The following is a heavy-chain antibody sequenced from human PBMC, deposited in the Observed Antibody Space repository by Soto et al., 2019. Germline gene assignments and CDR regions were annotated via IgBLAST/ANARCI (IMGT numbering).Heavy chain of an antibody. CDR2: IYYSGST. CDR3: ASGKRGSVYDQWYFDY. D-gene: IGHD2-15*01. V-gene: IGHV4-39*01. CDR1: GGSISSSSYY. Sequence: PPETLSLTCPVSGGSISSSSYYWVLIRQPPGKGLEWIGSIYYSGSTCYNPSLKSRVTISVDTSKNQFSLKLSSVTAADTAVYYCASGKRGSVYDQWYFDYSSQGTLVTVSS. J-gene: IGHJ4*02.